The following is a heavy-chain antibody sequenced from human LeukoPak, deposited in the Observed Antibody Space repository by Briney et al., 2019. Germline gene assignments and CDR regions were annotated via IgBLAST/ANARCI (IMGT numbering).Heavy chain of an antibody. CDR3: HVLLWFGELFDFDY. CDR2: ISGSGGST. D-gene: IGHD3-10*01. CDR1: GFTFSSYA. V-gene: IGHV3-23*01. Sequence: GGSLRLSCAASGFTFSSYALSWVRQAPGKGLEWVSAISGSGGSTYYADSVKGRFTISRDNSKNTLYLQMNSLRAEDTAVYYCHVLLWFGELFDFDYWGQGTLVTVSS. J-gene: IGHJ4*02.